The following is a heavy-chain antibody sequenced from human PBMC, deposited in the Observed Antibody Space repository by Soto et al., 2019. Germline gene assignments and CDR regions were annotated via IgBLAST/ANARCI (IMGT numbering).Heavy chain of an antibody. CDR2: IWYDENKK. CDR3: ARDPRIFGVIIDYYYGMDV. V-gene: IGHV3-33*01. J-gene: IGHJ6*02. CDR1: GFTFSSYG. Sequence: PGGSLRLSCAASGFTFSSYGMHWVRQAPGKGLEWVAIIWYDENKKFYADSVKGRFSISRDNSKNTVYLQMNSLRAEDTAVYYCARDPRIFGVIIDYYYGMDVWGQGTTVTVSS. D-gene: IGHD3-3*02.